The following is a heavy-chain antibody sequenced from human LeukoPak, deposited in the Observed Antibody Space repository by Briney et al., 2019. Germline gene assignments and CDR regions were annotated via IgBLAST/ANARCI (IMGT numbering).Heavy chain of an antibody. CDR2: IIPIFGTA. CDR1: GGTFSNYA. J-gene: IGHJ4*02. V-gene: IGHV1-69*13. D-gene: IGHD3-10*01. CDR3: ARGDYYGSGSYSFLGYFDY. Sequence: SVKVSCKASGGTFSNYAINWVRQAPGQGLEWMGGIIPIFGTANYAQKFQGRVTITADESTSTAYMELSSLRSEDTAVYYCARGDYYGSGSYSFLGYFDYWAREPWSPSPQ.